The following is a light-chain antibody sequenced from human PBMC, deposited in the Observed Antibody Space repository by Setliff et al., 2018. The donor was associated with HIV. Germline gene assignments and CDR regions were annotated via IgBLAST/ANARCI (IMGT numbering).Light chain of an antibody. CDR1: SSDVGGYTY. Sequence: QSVLTQPASVSGSPGQSITISCTGSSSDVGGYTYVSWYQQHPGKAPKLIIYEVRNRPSGVSNRFSGSKSGSTASLTISGLQAEDEADYYCSSFTSSTTWVFGGGTKVTVL. V-gene: IGLV2-14*01. CDR3: SSFTSSTTWV. CDR2: EVR. J-gene: IGLJ3*02.